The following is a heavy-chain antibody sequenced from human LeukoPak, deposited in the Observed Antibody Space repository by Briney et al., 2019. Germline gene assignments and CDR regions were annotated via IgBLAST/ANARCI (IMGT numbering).Heavy chain of an antibody. D-gene: IGHD4-17*01. J-gene: IGHJ4*02. CDR1: GFTFSNYE. Sequence: GGSLRLSCAASGFTFSNYEMNWVRQAPGKGLEWVSYISSSGRTIYYVDSVKGRFTISRDSAKNSLYLQMNSLRAEDTAVYYCARDGYYGDYTFDYWGQGTLLTVSS. V-gene: IGHV3-48*03. CDR3: ARDGYYGDYTFDY. CDR2: ISSSGRTI.